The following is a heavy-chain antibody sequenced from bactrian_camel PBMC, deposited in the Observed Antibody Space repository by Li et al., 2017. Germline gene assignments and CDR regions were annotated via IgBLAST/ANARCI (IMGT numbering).Heavy chain of an antibody. CDR3: AAQAGSGYCSVLGGATPDPDEFHF. D-gene: IGHD3*01. CDR1: GYTYGRLNC. V-gene: IGHV3S55*01. Sequence: HVQLVESGGGSVQSGGSLTLSCVASGYTYGRLNCMAWFRQAPGNECELVSSIDADGSVYYGDSVKGRFTVSQDAADYTLYLQINSLKPEDTGMYYCAAQAGSGYCSVLGGATPDPDEFHFWGQGTQVTVS. CDR2: IDADGSV. J-gene: IGHJ4*01.